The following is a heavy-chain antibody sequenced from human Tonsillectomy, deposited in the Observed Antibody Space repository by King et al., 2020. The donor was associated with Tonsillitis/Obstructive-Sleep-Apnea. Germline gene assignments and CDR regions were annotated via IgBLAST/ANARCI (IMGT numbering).Heavy chain of an antibody. CDR1: SSGGYY. D-gene: IGHD3-9*01. Sequence: SSGGYYWSWIRQHPGKGLEWLGSIYYSGSTYYNPSLKSRVTISVDTSKNQFSLKLSSVTAADTAVYYCARLGNWGYDILTGLDYWGQGTLVTVSS. CDR3: ARLGNWGYDILTGLDY. V-gene: IGHV4-31*02. CDR2: IYYSGST. J-gene: IGHJ4*02.